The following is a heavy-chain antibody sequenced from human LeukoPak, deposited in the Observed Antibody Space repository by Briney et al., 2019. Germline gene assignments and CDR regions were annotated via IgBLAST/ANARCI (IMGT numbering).Heavy chain of an antibody. CDR1: GFTFSSYG. CDR2: ISGSGGST. Sequence: GGTLRLSCAASGFTFSSYGMSWVRQAPGKGLEWVSAISGSGGSTYYADSVKGRFTISRDNSKNTLYLQMNSLRAEDTAVYYCARVFRYYDSSGPFDYWGQGTLATVSS. J-gene: IGHJ4*02. CDR3: ARVFRYYDSSGPFDY. D-gene: IGHD3-22*01. V-gene: IGHV3-23*01.